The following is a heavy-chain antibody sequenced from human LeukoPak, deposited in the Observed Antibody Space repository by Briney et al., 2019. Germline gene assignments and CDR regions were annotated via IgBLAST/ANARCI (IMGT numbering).Heavy chain of an antibody. CDR1: GGTFSSYA. J-gene: IGHJ4*02. CDR3: ARERAVAGTEHFDY. Sequence: SVKVSCKASGGTFSSYAISWVRQAPGQGLEWMGRIIPIFGTANYAQKFQGRVTITTDESTSTAYMELSSLRSEDTAVYYCARERAVAGTEHFDYWGQGTLVTVSS. D-gene: IGHD6-19*01. V-gene: IGHV1-69*05. CDR2: IIPIFGTA.